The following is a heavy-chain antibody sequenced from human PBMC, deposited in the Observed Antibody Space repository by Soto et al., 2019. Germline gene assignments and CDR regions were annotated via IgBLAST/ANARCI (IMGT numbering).Heavy chain of an antibody. CDR3: ARDLKEYCSDGKCNWFDP. CDR2: ISYSGSI. CDR1: GASITTYY. V-gene: IGHV4-59*01. J-gene: IGHJ5*02. D-gene: IGHD2-15*01. Sequence: SETLSLTCTVSGASITTYYWSWIRQPPGKGLEWIGYISYSGSIDYNPSLKSRVTISFDASKNQISLQVRSATAADAAVYYCARDLKEYCSDGKCNWFDPWGQGTLVTVPQ.